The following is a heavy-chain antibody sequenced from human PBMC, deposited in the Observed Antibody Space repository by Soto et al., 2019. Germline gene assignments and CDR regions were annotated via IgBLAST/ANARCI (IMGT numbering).Heavy chain of an antibody. CDR1: GYTFTRYY. CDR2: INPSGGST. D-gene: IGHD2-15*01. CDR3: ARGAVAGTTSDS. J-gene: IGHJ4*02. Sequence: QVQLVQSGAEVKKPGASVKVSCKASGYTFTRYYMHWMRQAPGQGLEWMGLINPSGGSTTYAQKFLGRVTMTRDTSTSTVYMELSSLRSEDTAVYYCARGAVAGTTSDSWGQGTLVTVSS. V-gene: IGHV1-46*01.